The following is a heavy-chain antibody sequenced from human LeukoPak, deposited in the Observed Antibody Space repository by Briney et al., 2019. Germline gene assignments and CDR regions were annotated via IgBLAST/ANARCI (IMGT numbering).Heavy chain of an antibody. Sequence: SQTLSLTCTVSGGSISSGSYYWSWIPQPAGKGLEWIGRIYTSGSTNYNPSLKSRVTISVDTSKNQFSLKLSSVTAADTAVYYCARGTGLLFREFTNWFDPWGQGTLVTVSS. CDR1: GGSISSGSYY. D-gene: IGHD2-21*02. V-gene: IGHV4-61*02. J-gene: IGHJ5*02. CDR3: ARGTGLLFREFTNWFDP. CDR2: IYTSGST.